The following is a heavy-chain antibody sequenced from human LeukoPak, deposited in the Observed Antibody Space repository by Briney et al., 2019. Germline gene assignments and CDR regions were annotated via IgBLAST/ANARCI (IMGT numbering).Heavy chain of an antibody. D-gene: IGHD3-10*01. Sequence: SETLSLTCAVSGGSISSSNWWSWVRQPPGKGLEWIGEIYHSGSTNYNPSLKSRVTISVDKSKNQFSLKLSSVTAADTAVYYCARGAPYYYGSGSFRYFDYWGQGTLVTVSS. CDR3: ARGAPYYYGSGSFRYFDY. CDR1: GGSISSSNW. CDR2: IYHSGST. V-gene: IGHV4-4*02. J-gene: IGHJ4*02.